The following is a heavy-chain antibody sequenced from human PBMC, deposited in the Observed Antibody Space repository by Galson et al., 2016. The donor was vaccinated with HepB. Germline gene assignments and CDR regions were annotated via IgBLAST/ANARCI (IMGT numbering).Heavy chain of an antibody. J-gene: IGHJ3*01. D-gene: IGHD6-19*01. CDR2: IYYSGTT. V-gene: IGHV4-39*01. CDR1: TFSSHW. Sequence: TFSSHWMSWVRQSPGKGLDWIGSIYYSGTTHYNPSLQSRVSISVDTSKNQFSLRLTSVSAADTAMYSCARQDRAGLVNFWGQGTMVTVSS. CDR3: ARQDRAGLVNF.